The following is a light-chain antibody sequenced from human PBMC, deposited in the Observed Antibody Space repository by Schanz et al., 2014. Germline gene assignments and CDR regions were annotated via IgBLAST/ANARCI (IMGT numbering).Light chain of an antibody. Sequence: EIVMTQSPATLSVSPGERATLSCRASQSVSSNLAWYQQKPGQASRLLIYGASSRATGIPARFSGSGSGTEFTLIISSLQSEDFAVYYCHQYHNWPPWTFGQGTKVEIK. CDR2: GAS. CDR1: QSVSSN. CDR3: HQYHNWPPWT. J-gene: IGKJ1*01. V-gene: IGKV3-15*01.